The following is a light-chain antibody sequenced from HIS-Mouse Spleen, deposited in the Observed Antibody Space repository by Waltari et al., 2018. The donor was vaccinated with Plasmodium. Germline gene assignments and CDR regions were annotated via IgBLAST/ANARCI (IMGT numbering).Light chain of an antibody. V-gene: IGLV3-10*01. Sequence: SYELTQPPSVSVSPGQTARNTCSGDALPKTYASWYQQKSGQAPVLVIYEDSKRPPGIPERFSGSSSGTMATLTISGAQVEDEADYYCYSTDSSGNHRVFGGGTKLTVL. CDR2: EDS. CDR3: YSTDSSGNHRV. CDR1: ALPKTY. J-gene: IGLJ3*02.